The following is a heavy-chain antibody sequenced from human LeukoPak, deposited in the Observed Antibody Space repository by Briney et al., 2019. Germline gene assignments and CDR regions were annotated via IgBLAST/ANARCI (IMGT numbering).Heavy chain of an antibody. CDR3: ATSKLPHLI. CDR1: GLIVSSNY. D-gene: IGHD5-24*01. V-gene: IGHV3-53*01. J-gene: IGHJ3*02. Sequence: GGSLRLSCAVSGLIVSSNYMSWVRQAPGKGLEWVSTIYSDGYTYYADSVKGRFTISRDNAKNSLYLQMNSLRAEDTAMYYCATSKLPHLIWGQGTMVTVSS. CDR2: IYSDGYT.